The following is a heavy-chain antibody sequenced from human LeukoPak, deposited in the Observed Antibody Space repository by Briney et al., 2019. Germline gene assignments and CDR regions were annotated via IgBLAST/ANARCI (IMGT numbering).Heavy chain of an antibody. D-gene: IGHD4-17*01. V-gene: IGHV3-21*01. Sequence: GRSLTLSCAASGLTFSSYSMKCVRQAPGKGLECVSSISSSSSYICYADSEMRRFTISRDNAKNSLYLQMNSLRAEDTAVYYCARDRYYGDHTQVDYWGQGPLVTVSS. CDR2: ISSSSSYI. CDR1: GLTFSSYS. CDR3: ARDRYYGDHTQVDY. J-gene: IGHJ4*02.